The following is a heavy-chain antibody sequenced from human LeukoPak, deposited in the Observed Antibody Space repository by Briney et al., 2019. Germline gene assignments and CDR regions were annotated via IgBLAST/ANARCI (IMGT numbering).Heavy chain of an antibody. CDR3: ARDGSGTRYYYMDV. CDR2: ISSSSSYI. J-gene: IGHJ6*03. CDR1: GFTFSSYS. V-gene: IGHV3-21*01. Sequence: GGSLRLSCAASGFTFSSYSMNWVRQAPGRGLEWVSSISSSSSYIYYADSVKGRFTISRDNAKNSLYLQMNSLRAEDTAVYYCARDGSGTRYYYMDVWGKGTTVTVSS. D-gene: IGHD3-10*01.